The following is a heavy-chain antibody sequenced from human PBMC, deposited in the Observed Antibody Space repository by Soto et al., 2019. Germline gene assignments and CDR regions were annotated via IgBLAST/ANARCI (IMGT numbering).Heavy chain of an antibody. CDR1: GGSFIGYY. J-gene: IGHJ6*02. V-gene: IGHV4-34*01. Sequence: QVQLQQWGTGLLKPSETLSLTCAVYGGSFIGYYWSWIRQPPGKGLEWIGEINHSGSTNYNPSLQSRVTISVDTSMNQLSLKLISVSTADTSVYYCARGGKYYYGSGRHYAMDFCGQGTTVTVSS. CDR2: INHSGST. CDR3: ARGGKYYYGSGRHYAMDF. D-gene: IGHD3-10*01.